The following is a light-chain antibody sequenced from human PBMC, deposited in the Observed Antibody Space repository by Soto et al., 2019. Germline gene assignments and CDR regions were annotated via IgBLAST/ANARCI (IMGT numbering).Light chain of an antibody. Sequence: EIVLTQSPATLSLSPGERATLSCRASQTVSSYLAWYQQKAGQAPRPLIYDASNRAPGIPARFSGSGSGTDFTLTISSLEPEDFAVYYCQQRGSWPLTFGGGTKVDIK. J-gene: IGKJ4*01. CDR1: QTVSSY. V-gene: IGKV3-11*01. CDR3: QQRGSWPLT. CDR2: DAS.